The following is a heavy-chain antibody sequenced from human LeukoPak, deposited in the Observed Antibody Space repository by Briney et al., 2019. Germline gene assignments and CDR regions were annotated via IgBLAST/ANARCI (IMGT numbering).Heavy chain of an antibody. CDR3: ARDEGGYSSSWRPIDY. D-gene: IGHD6-13*01. CDR1: GFTFSDYY. Sequence: GGSLRLSCAASGFTFSDYYMSWIRQAPGKGLEWVSYISSSGSTIYYADSVKGRFTISRGNAKNSLYLQMNSLRAEDTAVYYCARDEGGYSSSWRPIDYWGQGTLVTVSS. J-gene: IGHJ4*02. CDR2: ISSSGSTI. V-gene: IGHV3-11*01.